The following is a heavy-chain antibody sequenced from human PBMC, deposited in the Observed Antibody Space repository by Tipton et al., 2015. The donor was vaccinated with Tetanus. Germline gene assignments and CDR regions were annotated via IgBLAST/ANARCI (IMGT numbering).Heavy chain of an antibody. J-gene: IGHJ4*02. Sequence: TLSLTCAVSGGSISSGGYSWSWVRQPPGKGLEWIGYIYHSGSTYYNPSLKSRVTISVDRSKNQFSLKLSSVTAADTAVYYCARVGIWVGAPPSHFDYWGQGTLVTVSS. CDR2: IYHSGST. D-gene: IGHD3-10*01. CDR1: GGSISSGGYS. CDR3: ARVGIWVGAPPSHFDY. V-gene: IGHV4-30-2*01.